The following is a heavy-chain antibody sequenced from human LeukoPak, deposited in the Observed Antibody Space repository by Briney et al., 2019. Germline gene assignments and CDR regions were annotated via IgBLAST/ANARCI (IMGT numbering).Heavy chain of an antibody. V-gene: IGHV1-69*13. J-gene: IGHJ4*02. CDR3: ARVLNYYDSSGPFDY. Sequence: SVKVSCKASGGTFSSYAISWVRQAPGQGLEWMGGIIPIFGTANYAQKFQGRVTITADESTSTAYMELSSLRSEDTAVYYCARVLNYYDSSGPFDYWGQGTLVAVSS. D-gene: IGHD3-22*01. CDR2: IIPIFGTA. CDR1: GGTFSSYA.